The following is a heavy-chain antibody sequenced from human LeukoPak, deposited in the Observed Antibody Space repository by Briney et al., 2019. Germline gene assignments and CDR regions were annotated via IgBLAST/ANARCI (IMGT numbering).Heavy chain of an antibody. J-gene: IGHJ6*03. CDR3: ARATLGYCSGGSCHTSHYYYYMDV. CDR2: ILSDGSKE. CDR1: GFTFSSYG. D-gene: IGHD2-15*01. V-gene: IGHV3-33*01. Sequence: PGGSLRLSCAASGFTFSSYGMHWVRQAPGKGLEWVAVILSDGSKEFYTDSVKGRFTISRDNSKNTLYLQRNSLRAEDTAVYYCARATLGYCSGGSCHTSHYYYYMDVWGQGTTVTVSS.